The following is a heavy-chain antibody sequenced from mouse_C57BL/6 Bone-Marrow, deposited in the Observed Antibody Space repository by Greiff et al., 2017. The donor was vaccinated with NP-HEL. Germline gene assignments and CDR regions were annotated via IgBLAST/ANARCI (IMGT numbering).Heavy chain of an antibody. Sequence: QVQLKQSGAELVRPGASVTLSCKASGYTFTDYEMHWVKQTPVHGLEWIGAIDPETGGTAYNQKFKGKAILTADKSSSTAYMELRSLPSEDSAVYYCTRGTVVAPYWYFDVWGTGTTVTVSS. J-gene: IGHJ1*03. CDR3: TRGTVVAPYWYFDV. V-gene: IGHV1-15*01. D-gene: IGHD1-1*01. CDR1: GYTFTDYE. CDR2: IDPETGGT.